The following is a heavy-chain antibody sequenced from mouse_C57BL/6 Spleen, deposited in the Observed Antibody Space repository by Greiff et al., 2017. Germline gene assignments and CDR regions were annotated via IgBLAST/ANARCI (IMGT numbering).Heavy chain of an antibody. CDR3: ARWGGFAY. CDR2: IDPSDSYN. Sequence: QVQLQQPGAELVMPGASVKLSCKASGYTFTSYWMHWVKQRPGQGLEWIGEIDPSDSYNNYNQKFKGKSTLTVEKSSSTAYMQLSSLTSEDSAVYYCARWGGFAYWGQGTLVTVSA. CDR1: GYTFTSYW. J-gene: IGHJ3*01. V-gene: IGHV1-69*01.